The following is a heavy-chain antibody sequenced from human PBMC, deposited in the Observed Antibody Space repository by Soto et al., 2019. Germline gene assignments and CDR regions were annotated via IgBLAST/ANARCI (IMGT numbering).Heavy chain of an antibody. V-gene: IGHV3-21*01. CDR3: ARDQPYYDFWSGYYTGTEYYYYYMDV. CDR2: ISSSSSYI. D-gene: IGHD3-3*01. CDR1: GFTFSSYS. J-gene: IGHJ6*03. Sequence: EVQLVESGGGLVKPGGSLRLSCAASGFTFSSYSMNWVRQAPGKGLEWVSSISSSSSYIYYADSVKGRFTISRDNAKNSLYLQMNSLRAEDTAVYYCARDQPYYDFWSGYYTGTEYYYYYMDVWGKGTTVTVSS.